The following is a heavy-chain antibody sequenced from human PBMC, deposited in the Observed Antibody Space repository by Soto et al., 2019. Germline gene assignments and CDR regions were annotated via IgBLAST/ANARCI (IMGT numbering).Heavy chain of an antibody. CDR2: ISPKNGNT. D-gene: IGHD3-3*01. CDR1: GYSFSTYD. V-gene: IGHV1-18*04. J-gene: IGHJ5*02. CDR3: ATSYDSGFDP. Sequence: ASVKVSRKASGYSFSTYDISWLRQAPGQGREWMGRISPKNGNTNYAQNFQDRVTMTADTSSSTAYMELRGLRSDDTAKYYCATSYDSGFDPWGQGTLVTVSS.